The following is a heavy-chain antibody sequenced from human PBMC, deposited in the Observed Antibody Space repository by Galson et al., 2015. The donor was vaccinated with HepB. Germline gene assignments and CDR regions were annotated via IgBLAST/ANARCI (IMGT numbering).Heavy chain of an antibody. CDR2: ISGGGGAT. J-gene: IGHJ4*02. D-gene: IGHD4-23*01. Sequence: SLRLSCAASGFTFSSYAMSWARQAPGKGLEWVSGISGGGGATYYADSVKGRFTVSRDNSKNTIYLQMNSLSADDTAVYYCAKRRETTVAPLDYWGQGTLVTVSS. CDR3: AKRRETTVAPLDY. V-gene: IGHV3-23*01. CDR1: GFTFSSYA.